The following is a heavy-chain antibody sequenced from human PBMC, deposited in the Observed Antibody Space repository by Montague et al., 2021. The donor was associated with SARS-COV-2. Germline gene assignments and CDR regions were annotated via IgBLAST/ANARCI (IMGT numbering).Heavy chain of an antibody. CDR2: ISSSGSTI. D-gene: IGHD6-13*01. V-gene: IGHV3-48*03. Sequence: SLRLSCAASGFTFNSYEMNWVRQAPGKGLEWVSYISSSGSTIYYADSVKGRFTISRDNAKNSLYLQMNSLRAEDTAVYYCARDGQQLVLCGVDVWGQGTTVTVSS. J-gene: IGHJ6*02. CDR3: ARDGQQLVLCGVDV. CDR1: GFTFNSYE.